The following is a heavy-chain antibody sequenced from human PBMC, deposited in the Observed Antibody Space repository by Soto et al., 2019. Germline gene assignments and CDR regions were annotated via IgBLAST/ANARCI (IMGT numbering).Heavy chain of an antibody. CDR1: GASVSSSSYY. D-gene: IGHD2-15*01. V-gene: IGHV4-61*01. CDR3: ARSGYCSGGSCSFNWFDP. J-gene: IGHJ5*02. Sequence: QVQLQESGPGLVQPSETLSLTCTVSGASVSSSSYYWSWIRQPLGKGLEWIGYIYYSGSTNYSPYLKSRVTISRATSKNQFSLKLSSVTAADSAVYYCARSGYCSGGSCSFNWFDPWGQGTLVTVSS. CDR2: IYYSGST.